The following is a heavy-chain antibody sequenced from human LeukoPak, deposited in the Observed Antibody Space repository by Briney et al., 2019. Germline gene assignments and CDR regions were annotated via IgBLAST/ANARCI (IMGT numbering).Heavy chain of an antibody. CDR3: ARDPGDDSSGYYSY. Sequence: GGSLRLPCAASGFTFSSYSMNWVRQAPGKGLEWVSYISSSSTIYYADSVKGRFTISRDNAKNSLYLQMNSLRAEDTAVYYCARDPGDDSSGYYSYWGQGTLVTVSS. V-gene: IGHV3-48*01. D-gene: IGHD3-22*01. CDR1: GFTFSSYS. CDR2: ISSSSTI. J-gene: IGHJ4*02.